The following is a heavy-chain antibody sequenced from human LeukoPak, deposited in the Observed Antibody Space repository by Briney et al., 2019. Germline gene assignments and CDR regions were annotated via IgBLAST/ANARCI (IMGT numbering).Heavy chain of an antibody. V-gene: IGHV1-2*04. CDR2: INPNSGGT. CDR1: GYTITGYY. J-gene: IGHJ4*02. Sequence: ASVKVSCKASGYTITGYYMHWVRQAPGQGLEWMGWINPNSGGTNYAQKFQGWVTMTRDTSISTAYMELSRLRSDDTAVYYCARTVRGVTKPFDYWGQGTLVTVSS. D-gene: IGHD3-10*01. CDR3: ARTVRGVTKPFDY.